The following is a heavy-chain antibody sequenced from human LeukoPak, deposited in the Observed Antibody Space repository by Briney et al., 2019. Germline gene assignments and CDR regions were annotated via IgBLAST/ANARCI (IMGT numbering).Heavy chain of an antibody. D-gene: IGHD6-13*01. Sequence: PGGSLRLSCAASGFTFSSNWMSWVRLAPGKGLEWVANIKQDGSETYYVDSVKGRFTISRDNAKNSLYLQMNSLRAEDTAVYYCAKGAAAGSFDYWGQGTLVTVSS. CDR2: IKQDGSET. J-gene: IGHJ4*02. CDR1: GFTFSSNW. V-gene: IGHV3-7*01. CDR3: AKGAAAGSFDY.